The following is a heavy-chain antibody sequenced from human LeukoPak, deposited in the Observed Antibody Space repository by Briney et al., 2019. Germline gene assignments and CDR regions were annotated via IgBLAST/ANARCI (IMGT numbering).Heavy chain of an antibody. CDR1: GGSISSYY. CDR3: ARHRSTVADYYYFYMDV. D-gene: IGHD4-23*01. J-gene: IGHJ6*03. Sequence: PSETLSLTCTVSGGSISSYYWYWMRQPPGKGLEWIAYSFYSGNPNYNPSLKSRVTISVDTSKNQFSLKLSSVTAADTAVYYCARHRSTVADYYYFYMDVWGKGTTVTVSS. V-gene: IGHV4-59*08. CDR2: SFYSGNP.